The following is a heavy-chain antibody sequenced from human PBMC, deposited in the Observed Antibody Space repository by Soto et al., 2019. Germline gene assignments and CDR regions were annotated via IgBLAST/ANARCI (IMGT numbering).Heavy chain of an antibody. CDR3: VKGGSDWSGES. D-gene: IGHD3-16*01. CDR2: VSEDSGSI. CDR1: GFTFDRYV. Sequence: EVQLVESGGGLVQPGRSLRLSCAASGFTFDRYVMQWVRQVPGKGLQWVSTVSEDSGSIGYAVSVMGRFTISRDNARNSLFLQMNRLRAEDTALYYCVKGGSDWSGESWGQGTLVTVSS. J-gene: IGHJ5*02. V-gene: IGHV3-9*01.